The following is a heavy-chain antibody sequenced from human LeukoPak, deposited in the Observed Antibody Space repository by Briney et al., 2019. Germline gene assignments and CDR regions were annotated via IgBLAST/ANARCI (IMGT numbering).Heavy chain of an antibody. CDR3: AKGVRGSSGWYEAFDI. V-gene: IGHV1-69*13. CDR1: GGTFSSYA. CDR2: IIPIFGTA. D-gene: IGHD6-19*01. Sequence: ASVKVSCKASGGTFSSYAVSWVRQAPGQGLEWMGGIIPIFGTANYAQKFQGRVTITADESTSTAYMELSSLRSEDTAVYYCAKGVRGSSGWYEAFDIWGQGTMVTVSS. J-gene: IGHJ3*02.